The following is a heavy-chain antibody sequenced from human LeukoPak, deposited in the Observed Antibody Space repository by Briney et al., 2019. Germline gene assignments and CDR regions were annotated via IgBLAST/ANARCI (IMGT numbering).Heavy chain of an antibody. Sequence: GGSLRLSCAASGFTFSSYEMNWVRQAPGKGLEWVSVIYSGGSTYYADSVKGRFTISRDNSKNTLFLQMNSLRAEDTAVYYCARDWHGGGLDWGQGTLVTVSS. CDR1: GFTFSSYE. D-gene: IGHD3-16*01. CDR2: IYSGGST. CDR3: ARDWHGGGLD. V-gene: IGHV3-53*01. J-gene: IGHJ4*02.